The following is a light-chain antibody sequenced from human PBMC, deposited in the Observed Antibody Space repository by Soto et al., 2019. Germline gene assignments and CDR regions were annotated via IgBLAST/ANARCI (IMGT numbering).Light chain of an antibody. J-gene: IGKJ1*01. Sequence: EIVLTQSPGTLSLSPGERATLSCRASQSVSSSYLAWYQQKPGQAPRLLIYGASSRATGIPDRFSGSGSGTDFTLTLSRLEPEDFAVYYCQQYLWAFGQGTKVEIK. V-gene: IGKV3-20*01. CDR3: QQYLWA. CDR1: QSVSSSY. CDR2: GAS.